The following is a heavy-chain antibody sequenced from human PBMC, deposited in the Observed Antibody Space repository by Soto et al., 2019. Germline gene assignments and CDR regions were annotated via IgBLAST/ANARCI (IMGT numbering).Heavy chain of an antibody. CDR1: GFTFSSYA. CDR2: ISGSGGST. V-gene: IGHV3-23*01. J-gene: IGHJ4*02. D-gene: IGHD2-2*01. CDR3: AKAVHIVVVPAAPPSPFDY. Sequence: GGSLRLSCAASGFTFSSYAMSWVRQAPGKGLEWVSAISGSGGSTYYADSVKGRFTISRDNSKNTLYLQMNSLRAEDTAVYYCAKAVHIVVVPAAPPSPFDYWGQGTLVTVSS.